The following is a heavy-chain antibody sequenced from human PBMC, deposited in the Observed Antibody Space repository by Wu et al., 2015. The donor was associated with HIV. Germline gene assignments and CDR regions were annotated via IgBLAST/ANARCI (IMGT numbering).Heavy chain of an antibody. D-gene: IGHD6-13*01. CDR1: GYTFMNYG. Sequence: QVQLVQSETEVKKPGASVKVSCKASGYTFMNYGISWVRQAPGQGLEWMGWISAYNGNTNYAQKLHDRVTMTTDTSTTTAYMELRSLRSDDTAIYYCARDHISSRSGNFDFVGQDAGHRLL. J-gene: IGHJ4*02. CDR3: ARDHISSRSGNFDF. CDR2: ISAYNGNT. V-gene: IGHV1-18*01.